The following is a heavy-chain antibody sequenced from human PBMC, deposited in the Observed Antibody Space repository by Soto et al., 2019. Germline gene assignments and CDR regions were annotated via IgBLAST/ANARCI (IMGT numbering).Heavy chain of an antibody. D-gene: IGHD2-2*01. J-gene: IGHJ6*02. CDR3: ARHVPAAGYYYGMDV. CDR1: GGTFSSYA. Sequence: QVQLVQSGAEVKKPGSSVKVSCKASGGTFSSYAISWVRQAPXXXXXXMGGIIPIFGTANYAQKFQGRVTITADESTSTAYMELSSLRSEDTAVYYCARHVPAAGYYYGMDVWGQGTTVTVSS. CDR2: IIPIFGTA. V-gene: IGHV1-69*12.